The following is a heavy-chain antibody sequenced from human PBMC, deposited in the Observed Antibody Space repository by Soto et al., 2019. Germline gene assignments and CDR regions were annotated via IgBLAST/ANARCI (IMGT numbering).Heavy chain of an antibody. D-gene: IGHD1-1*01. CDR1: GFTLSDYS. CDR2: ISYKGDTT. V-gene: IGHV3-64*01. J-gene: IGHJ3*02. Sequence: EVQLVESGGGLVQPGGSLRLSCAASGFTLSDYSMHWVRQAAGKGLEYVSAISYKGDTTYYANSVKGRFTISRDNSKNTLYLQMGSLIAEDMAVYYCARVSGLGQAAFDIWGQGTMVTVSS. CDR3: ARVSGLGQAAFDI.